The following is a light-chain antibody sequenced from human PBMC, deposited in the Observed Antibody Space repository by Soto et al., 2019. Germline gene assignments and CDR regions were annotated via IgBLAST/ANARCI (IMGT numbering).Light chain of an antibody. CDR3: SSYTSSSTMVV. V-gene: IGLV2-14*01. J-gene: IGLJ2*01. CDR2: DVS. CDR1: SSDVGGYNY. Sequence: QSALTQPASVSGSPGQSITISCTGTSSDVGGYNYVSWYQQHPGKAPKLMIYDVSNRPSGVSNPFSGSTSGNTASLTISGLQAEDEADYYCSSYTSSSTMVVFGGGTKLTVL.